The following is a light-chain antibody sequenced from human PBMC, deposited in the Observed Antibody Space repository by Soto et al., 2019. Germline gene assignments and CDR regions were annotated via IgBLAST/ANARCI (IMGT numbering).Light chain of an antibody. Sequence: QAVVTQEPSLTVSPGGTVTLSCGSSTGAVTSGHYPYWFQQKSGQAPRALISDTSHKHSWTPARFSGSLLGGKAALTLSGAQPEDEAEYYCLLAFSGTHVVFGGGTKLTVL. CDR3: LLAFSGTHVV. J-gene: IGLJ2*01. CDR2: DTS. V-gene: IGLV7-46*01. CDR1: TGAVTSGHY.